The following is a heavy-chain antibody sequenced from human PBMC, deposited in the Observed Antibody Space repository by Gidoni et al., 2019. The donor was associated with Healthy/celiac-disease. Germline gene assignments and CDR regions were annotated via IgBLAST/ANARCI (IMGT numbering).Heavy chain of an antibody. CDR2: ISAYNGNT. D-gene: IGHD3-10*01. CDR3: ILHKDYYGSGSRPN. J-gene: IGHJ4*02. V-gene: IGHV1-18*01. CDR1: GYTFTSYG. Sequence: QVQLVQSGAEVKKPGASVKDSCQAPGYTFTSYGISWVRQAPGQGLEWMGRISAYNGNTNYAQKLQGRVTMTTDTSTSTSYMELRSLRSDDTAVYYCILHKDYYGSGSRPNWGQGTLVTVSS.